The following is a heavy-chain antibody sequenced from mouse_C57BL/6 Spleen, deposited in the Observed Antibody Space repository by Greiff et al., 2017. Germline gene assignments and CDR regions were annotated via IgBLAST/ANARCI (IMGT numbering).Heavy chain of an antibody. Sequence: QVQLQQPGAELVKPGASVKMSCKASGYTFTSYWITWVKQRPGQGLEWIGDIYPGSGSTNYNEKFKSKATLTVDTSSSTAYMQLSSLTSEDSAVYYCASGDYGYDGGWYFDVWGTGTTVTVSS. V-gene: IGHV1-55*01. CDR1: GYTFTSYW. CDR3: ASGDYGYDGGWYFDV. CDR2: IYPGSGST. D-gene: IGHD2-2*01. J-gene: IGHJ1*03.